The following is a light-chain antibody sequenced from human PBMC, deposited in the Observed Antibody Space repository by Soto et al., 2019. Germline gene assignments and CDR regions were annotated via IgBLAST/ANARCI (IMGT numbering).Light chain of an antibody. CDR3: QKYNSAPWT. CDR1: QGISNY. Sequence: DIQMTQSPSSLSASVGDRVTITCRASQGISNYLAWYQQKPGKVPKLLIYAASTLQSVVPSRFSGSGSGKDFTLTISSLHPEDVATYYCQKYNSAPWTFGQGTKVDIK. V-gene: IGKV1-27*01. CDR2: AAS. J-gene: IGKJ1*01.